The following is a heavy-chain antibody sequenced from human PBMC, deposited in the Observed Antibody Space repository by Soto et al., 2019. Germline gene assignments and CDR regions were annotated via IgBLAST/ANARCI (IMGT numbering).Heavy chain of an antibody. J-gene: IGHJ5*02. CDR1: GYTFTSYA. CDR3: ARVQTPVNWFDP. CDR2: INAGNGNT. Sequence: ASVKVSCKASGYTFTSYAMHWVRQAPGQRLEWMGWINAGNGNTKYSQKFQGRVTITRDTSASTAYMELSSLRSEDTAVYYCARVQTPVNWFDPWGQRTLVTVSS. V-gene: IGHV1-3*01. D-gene: IGHD2-2*01.